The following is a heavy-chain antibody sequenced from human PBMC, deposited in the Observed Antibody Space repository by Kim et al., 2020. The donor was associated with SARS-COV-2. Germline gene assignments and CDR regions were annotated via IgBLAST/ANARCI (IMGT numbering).Heavy chain of an antibody. J-gene: IGHJ4*02. Sequence: GGSLRLSCAASGFTFSSYTMNWVRQAPGKGLEWISSISSSGSYIYYANSVKGRFTISRDNAKTTLYLQMNSLTVGDTAVYYCVRCVLGEEGYFDDWGQGTLVTVSS. CDR2: ISSSGSYI. D-gene: IGHD3-3*01. V-gene: IGHV3-21*01. CDR3: VRCVLGEEGYFDD. CDR1: GFTFSSYT.